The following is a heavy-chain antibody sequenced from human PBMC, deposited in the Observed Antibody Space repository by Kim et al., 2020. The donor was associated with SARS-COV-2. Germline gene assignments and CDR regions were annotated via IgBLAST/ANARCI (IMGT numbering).Heavy chain of an antibody. J-gene: IGHJ5*02. Sequence: ASVKVSCKASGYTFTSYGISWVRQAPGQGLEWMGWISAYNGNTNYAQKLQGRVTMTTDTSTSTAYMELRSLRSDDTAVYYCARDTPDWLLTRGGWFDPWGQGTLVTVSS. D-gene: IGHD3-9*01. CDR2: ISAYNGNT. CDR1: GYTFTSYG. CDR3: ARDTPDWLLTRGGWFDP. V-gene: IGHV1-18*01.